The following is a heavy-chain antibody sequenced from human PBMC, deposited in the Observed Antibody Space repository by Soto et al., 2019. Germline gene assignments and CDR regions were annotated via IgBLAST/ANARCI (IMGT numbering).Heavy chain of an antibody. CDR3: TSVWGLRPS. CDR2: IRSKVDGRTP. J-gene: IGHJ5*02. CDR1: GFTFSKTW. V-gene: IGHV3-15*05. D-gene: IGHD3-16*01. Sequence: PGGSLRLSCAASGFTFSKTWMTWFRQAPGKGLEWVGRIRSKVDGRTPDYAAPVKGRFTISRDDSKNTLYLQMNSLKPKDTALYYCTSVWGLRPSWGQGTRVTVSS.